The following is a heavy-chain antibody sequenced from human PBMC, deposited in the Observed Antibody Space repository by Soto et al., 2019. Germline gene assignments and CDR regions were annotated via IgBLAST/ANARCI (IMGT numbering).Heavy chain of an antibody. Sequence: SETLSLTXAVSGDSISSGGYSWSWIRQPPGKGLEWIGYIYHSGSTYYNPSLKSRVTISVDRSKNQFSLKLGSVTAADTAVYYWARAGRDYYGSGSLAYFDYWGQGTLVTVSS. CDR1: GDSISSGGYS. J-gene: IGHJ4*02. D-gene: IGHD3-10*01. CDR3: ARAGRDYYGSGSLAYFDY. CDR2: IYHSGST. V-gene: IGHV4-30-2*01.